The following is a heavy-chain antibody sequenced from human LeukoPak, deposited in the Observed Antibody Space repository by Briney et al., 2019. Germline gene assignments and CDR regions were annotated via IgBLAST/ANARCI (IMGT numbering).Heavy chain of an antibody. V-gene: IGHV4-31*03. CDR1: GGSISGGGYY. Sequence: SQTLSLTCTLSGGSISGGGYYSSWIRQHPGKGLEWIGYISFSGCTYYNPSLTSRVTLSVETSQNQFSLKLSSVTAADTAVYFCASNANRSGIDVWGQGNTVTVSS. J-gene: IGHJ6*02. CDR2: ISFSGCT. CDR3: ASNANRSGIDV.